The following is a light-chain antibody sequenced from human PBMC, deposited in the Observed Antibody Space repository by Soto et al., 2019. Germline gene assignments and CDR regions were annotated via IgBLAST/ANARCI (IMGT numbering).Light chain of an antibody. CDR1: QSLLHNNGYNY. V-gene: IGKV2-28*01. CDR3: MRALQSPLYT. Sequence: DIVMTQSPLSLPVTPGEPASISCRSSQSLLHNNGYNYLDWYLEKPGQSPQLLIYLGSNRASGVPDRFSGSGSGTDFTLKISRVEAEDVGVYYCMRALQSPLYTFGQGTKLEIK. CDR2: LGS. J-gene: IGKJ2*01.